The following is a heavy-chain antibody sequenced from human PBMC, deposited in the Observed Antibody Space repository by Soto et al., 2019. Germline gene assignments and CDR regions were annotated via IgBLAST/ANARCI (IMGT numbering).Heavy chain of an antibody. CDR2: INHSGST. V-gene: IGHV4-34*01. CDR3: ARLGGVIAASDFDY. D-gene: IGHD2-15*01. J-gene: IGHJ4*02. Sequence: SETLSLTCAVYGGSFSGYYWSWIRQPPGKGLEWIGEINHSGSTNYNPPLESRVTISLQTSKNQFSLNLTSVTAADTAVYYCARLGGVIAASDFDYWGQGALVTVSS. CDR1: GGSFSGYY.